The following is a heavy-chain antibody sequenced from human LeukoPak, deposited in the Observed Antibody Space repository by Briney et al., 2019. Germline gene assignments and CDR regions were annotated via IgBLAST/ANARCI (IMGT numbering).Heavy chain of an antibody. CDR1: VGSISRYY. D-gene: IGHD2-15*01. CDR3: ARDVQGYWSGGSCYSPWFDP. Sequence: SETLSLTCTVSVGSISRYYWSWIRQPAGKGLEWIGRIYTSGSPSHNPSLKSRVTMSVGTSKNQFYPKLSSVTTADTAVYYCARDVQGYWSGGSCYSPWFDPWGEGTLVTVSS. V-gene: IGHV4-4*07. J-gene: IGHJ5*02. CDR2: IYTSGSP.